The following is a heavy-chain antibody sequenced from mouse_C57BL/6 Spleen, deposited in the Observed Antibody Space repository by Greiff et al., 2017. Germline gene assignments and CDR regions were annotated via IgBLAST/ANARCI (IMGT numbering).Heavy chain of an antibody. V-gene: IGHV1-64*01. Sequence: VQLQQSGAELVKPGASVKLSCKASGYTFTSYWMHWVKQRPGQGLEWIGMIHPNSGSTNYNEKFKSKATLTVDKSSSTAYMQLSSLTSEDSAVYYCAREGSFITTDFDYWGQGTTLTVSS. CDR1: GYTFTSYW. CDR3: AREGSFITTDFDY. CDR2: IHPNSGST. J-gene: IGHJ2*01. D-gene: IGHD1-1*01.